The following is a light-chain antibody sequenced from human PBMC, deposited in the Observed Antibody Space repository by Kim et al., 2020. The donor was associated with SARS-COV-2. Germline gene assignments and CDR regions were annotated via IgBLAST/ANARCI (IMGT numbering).Light chain of an antibody. CDR3: QSYDSTSHV. V-gene: IGLV6-57*04. J-gene: IGLJ3*02. Sequence: NFMLTQPHSVSESPGKTVTISCTRSSGGIGSNYVQWYQQRPGSAPTTVIYESNQRPSGVPDRFSGSIDTSSNSASLTISGLKTEDEADYYCQSYDSTSHVFGGGTKLTVL. CDR2: ESN. CDR1: SGGIGSNY.